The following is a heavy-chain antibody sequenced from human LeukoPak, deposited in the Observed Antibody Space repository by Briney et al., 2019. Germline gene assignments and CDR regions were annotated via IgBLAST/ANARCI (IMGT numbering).Heavy chain of an antibody. V-gene: IGHV3-21*01. CDR3: ARSPTGYSGYEPFFDY. CDR2: INSSSGYI. Sequence: GGSLRLSCAASGFTFRNYNMNWVRQAPGKGLEWVSSINSSSGYIYYADSVKGRFTISRENPQRTLYLQMVSLRTEDTAVYYCARSPTGYSGYEPFFDYRGQGTLVTVSS. D-gene: IGHD5-12*01. CDR1: GFTFRNYN. J-gene: IGHJ4*02.